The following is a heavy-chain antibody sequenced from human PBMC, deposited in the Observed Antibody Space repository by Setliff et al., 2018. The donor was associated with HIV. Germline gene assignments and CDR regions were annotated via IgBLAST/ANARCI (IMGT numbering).Heavy chain of an antibody. CDR3: ARVGGDASTLNFFDL. V-gene: IGHV1-2*06. D-gene: IGHD3-16*01. J-gene: IGHJ4*02. CDR1: GYTFTDYY. Sequence: ASVKVSCKASGYTFTDYYIHWVRRVPGQGLDWMGRIHPNSGGTNSAQKFQGRITMTRDTSMKTAYMELTRLTFDDAALYYCARVGGDASTLNFFDLWGQGTLITVSS. CDR2: IHPNSGGT.